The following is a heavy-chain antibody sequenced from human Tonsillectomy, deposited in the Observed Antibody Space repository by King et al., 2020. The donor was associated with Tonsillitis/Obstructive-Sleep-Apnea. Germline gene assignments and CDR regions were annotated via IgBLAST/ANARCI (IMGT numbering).Heavy chain of an antibody. J-gene: IGHJ3*02. CDR2: IYSGGSS. CDR3: ASTDLDAFDI. V-gene: IGHV3-66*01. CDR1: GFTVSSNY. Sequence: VQLVESVGGLVQPGGSLRLSCAASGFTVSSNYMSWVRPAPGKGLEVVSVIYSGGSSYYADSVKGRFTISRDNSKNTLYLQMNSLRAEDTAVYYCASTDLDAFDIWGQGTMVTVSS.